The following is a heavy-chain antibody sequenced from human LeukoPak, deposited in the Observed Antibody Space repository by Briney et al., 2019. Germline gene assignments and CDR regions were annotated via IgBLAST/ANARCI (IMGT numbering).Heavy chain of an antibody. CDR2: ISAYNGNT. J-gene: IGHJ4*02. Sequence: ASVKVSCKASGYSFINYGINWVRQAPGQGLEWMGWISAYNGNTNYAQKLQGRVTMTTDTSTSTAYMELRSLRSDDTAVYYCARDQLDDSSGYYHYFDYWGQGTLVTVSS. CDR3: ARDQLDDSSGYYHYFDY. D-gene: IGHD3-22*01. CDR1: GYSFINYG. V-gene: IGHV1-18*01.